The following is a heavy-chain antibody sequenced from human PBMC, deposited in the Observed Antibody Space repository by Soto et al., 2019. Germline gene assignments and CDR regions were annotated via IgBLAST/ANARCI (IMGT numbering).Heavy chain of an antibody. Sequence: SVKVSCKASGGTFSSYAISWVRQAPGQGLEWMGGIIPIFGTANYAQKFQGRVTITADESTSTAYMELSSLRSADTAVYYCSRDLSVFGDDYALFDYSSQGTLVTVS. CDR1: GGTFSSYA. CDR2: IIPIFGTA. D-gene: IGHD4-17*01. J-gene: IGHJ4*02. CDR3: SRDLSVFGDDYALFDY. V-gene: IGHV1-69*13.